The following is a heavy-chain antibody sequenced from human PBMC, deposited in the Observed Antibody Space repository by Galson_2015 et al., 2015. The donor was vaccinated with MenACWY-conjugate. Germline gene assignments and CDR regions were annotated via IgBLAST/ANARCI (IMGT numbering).Heavy chain of an antibody. CDR2: IYPGDSDT. Sequence: QSGAEVKKPGGSLKISCKGSGYSFTNYWIGWVRQMPGKGLEWMGIIYPGDSDTRYSPSFQGQVTISADKSISTAYLQWSSLKASDTAMYYCARPLDCGGDCYWGYFDYWGQGTLVTVSS. CDR1: GYSFTNYW. D-gene: IGHD2-21*02. CDR3: ARPLDCGGDCYWGYFDY. J-gene: IGHJ4*02. V-gene: IGHV5-51*01.